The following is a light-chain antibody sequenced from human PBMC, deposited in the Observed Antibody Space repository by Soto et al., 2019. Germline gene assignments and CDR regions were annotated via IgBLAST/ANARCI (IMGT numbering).Light chain of an antibody. J-gene: IGKJ5*01. CDR3: QDRSSWPA. V-gene: IGKV3-11*01. Sequence: EIVLTQSPATLSLSPGERATLSCRASQSVSTYLAWYQQKFGQAPRLLIYDTSSRATGIPARFSGSGSGTDFTLTISSLEPEDFAVYYCQDRSSWPAFGQGIRLETK. CDR2: DTS. CDR1: QSVSTY.